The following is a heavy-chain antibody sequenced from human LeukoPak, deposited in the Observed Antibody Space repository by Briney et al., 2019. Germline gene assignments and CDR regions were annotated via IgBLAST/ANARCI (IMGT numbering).Heavy chain of an antibody. CDR3: AKGALTYDFWSGLDY. CDR1: GFTFSNYA. J-gene: IGHJ4*02. V-gene: IGHV3-23*01. D-gene: IGHD3-3*01. CDR2: ISGSGGST. Sequence: GGSLRLSCAASGFTFSNYAMSWVRQAPGKGLEWVSAISGSGGSTYYADSVKGRFTISRDNSKSTLYLQMNSLRAEDTAVYYCAKGALTYDFWSGLDYWGQGTLVTVSS.